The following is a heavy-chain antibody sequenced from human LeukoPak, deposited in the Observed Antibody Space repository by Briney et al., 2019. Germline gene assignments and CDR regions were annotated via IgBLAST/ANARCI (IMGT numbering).Heavy chain of an antibody. CDR1: GFTFSSYC. Sequence: GGSLRLSCAASGFTFSSYCMHWVRQAPGKWLEWVAVIWYDGGNKYYADSVKGRFTISRDNSKNTLYLQMNSLRAEDTAVYYCAKDHFQGGDMYYYDSSGFFDYWGQGTLVTVSS. CDR2: IWYDGGNK. CDR3: AKDHFQGGDMYYYDSSGFFDY. D-gene: IGHD3-22*01. V-gene: IGHV3-33*06. J-gene: IGHJ4*02.